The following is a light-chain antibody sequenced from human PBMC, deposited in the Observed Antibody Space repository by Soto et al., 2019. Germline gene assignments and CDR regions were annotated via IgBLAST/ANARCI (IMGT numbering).Light chain of an antibody. J-gene: IGLJ2*01. V-gene: IGLV4-69*02. CDR1: SGHSSYA. Sequence: QLVLTQSPSASASLGASVKLTCTLSSGHSSYAIAWHQQQPEKGPRYLMEVNSDGRHSKGDGIPDRFSGSSSGAERYLTISSLQSEDEADYYCQTWGTGIHVVFGGGTKLTVL. CDR3: QTWGTGIHVV. CDR2: VNSDGRH.